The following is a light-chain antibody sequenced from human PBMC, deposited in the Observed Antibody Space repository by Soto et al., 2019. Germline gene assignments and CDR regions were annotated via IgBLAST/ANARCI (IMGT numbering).Light chain of an antibody. CDR1: QSVSSY. Sequence: LKLSPPPLTLTKGERATLSCRASQSVSSYLAWYQQKPGQAPRLLISNASNRATGIPARFSGSGSGTDFTLTTGGLGAEVLAFYNCQRCSNCPWTLGQGT. CDR2: NAS. CDR3: QRCSNCPWT. V-gene: IGKV3-11*01. J-gene: IGKJ2*02.